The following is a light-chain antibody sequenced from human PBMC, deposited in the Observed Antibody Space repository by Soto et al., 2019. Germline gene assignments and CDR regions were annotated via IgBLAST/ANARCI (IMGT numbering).Light chain of an antibody. CDR2: GDN. CDR3: HSYDSGLSGSV. CDR1: NSNIGAGYD. J-gene: IGLJ3*02. V-gene: IGLV1-40*01. Sequence: QSELTQPPSVSGAPGRRVTISCTGGNSNIGAGYDVHWYRQISGTAPKLLIYGDNNRPSGVPDRFSGSKSGTSASLAITGLQAEDEADYYCHSYDSGLSGSVFGGGTKVTVL.